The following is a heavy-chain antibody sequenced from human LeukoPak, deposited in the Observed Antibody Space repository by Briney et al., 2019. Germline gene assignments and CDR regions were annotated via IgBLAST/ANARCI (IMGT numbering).Heavy chain of an antibody. Sequence: PSETLSLTCTVSGGSISNYYWRWIRQPPGKGLEWVGYIYYSGSTNYNPSLQSRVSISIDTSKMQLSLKLTSVTAADTAMYYCARGGYCSSSSCYGDDAFDIWGQGTMVTVSS. CDR2: IYYSGST. D-gene: IGHD2-2*01. CDR3: ARGGYCSSSSCYGDDAFDI. CDR1: GGSISNYY. J-gene: IGHJ3*02. V-gene: IGHV4-59*01.